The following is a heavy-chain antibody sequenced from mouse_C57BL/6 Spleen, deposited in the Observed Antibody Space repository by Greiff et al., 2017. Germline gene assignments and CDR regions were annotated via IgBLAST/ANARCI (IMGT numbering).Heavy chain of an antibody. CDR2: IEPSDSYT. CDR1: GYTFTRYW. Sequence: VQLQQPGAELVRPGTSVKLSCKASGYTFTRYWVHWGKPRAGQGLEWIGVIEPSDSYTNYNQKFKGKATLNVDTSSSTAYMQLSSLTSEDSAVYYCARPPIYYYGSSYVGNAMDYWGQGTSVTVSS. D-gene: IGHD1-1*01. V-gene: IGHV1-59*01. J-gene: IGHJ4*01. CDR3: ARPPIYYYGSSYVGNAMDY.